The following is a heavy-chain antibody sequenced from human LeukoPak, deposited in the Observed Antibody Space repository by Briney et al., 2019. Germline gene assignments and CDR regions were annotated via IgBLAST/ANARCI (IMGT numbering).Heavy chain of an antibody. V-gene: IGHV4-30-2*01. Sequence: SQTLSLTCAVSGGSISSGGYSWSWIRQPPGKGLEWIGYIYHSGSTYYNPSLKSRVAISVDRSKNQFSLKLSSVTAADTAVYYCARDRGDGMDVWGQGTTVTVSS. CDR2: IYHSGST. J-gene: IGHJ6*02. CDR1: GGSISSGGYS. CDR3: ARDRGDGMDV.